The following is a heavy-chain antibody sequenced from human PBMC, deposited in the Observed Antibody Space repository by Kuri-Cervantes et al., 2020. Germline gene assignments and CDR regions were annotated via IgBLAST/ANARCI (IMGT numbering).Heavy chain of an antibody. CDR1: GFTFSSYG. V-gene: IGHV3-33*01. D-gene: IGHD2-2*01. CDR2: LWYDGTNK. Sequence: GGSLRLSCAASGFTFSSYGMHWVRQAPGKGLEWVAVLWYDGTNKYYADSVKGRFTISRDDSKNTLFLQMNSLRSEDTAVYYCARGDIVVVPAAMFLDYWGQGTLVTVSS. CDR3: ARGDIVVVPAAMFLDY. J-gene: IGHJ4*02.